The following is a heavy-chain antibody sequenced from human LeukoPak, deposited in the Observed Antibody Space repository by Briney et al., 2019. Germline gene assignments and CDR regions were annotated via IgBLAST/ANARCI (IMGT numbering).Heavy chain of an antibody. D-gene: IGHD1-26*01. CDR1: GFTFRSYW. CDR3: ARDPDAWEVTIDH. V-gene: IGHV3-74*01. Sequence: GRSLRLSCAASGFTFRSYWMHWVRQAPGKGLVWVSRINSDGSSTSYADSVKGRFTISRDNAKNTLYLQMNSLRAEDTAVYYCARDPDAWEVTIDHWGQGTLVTVSS. J-gene: IGHJ4*02. CDR2: INSDGSST.